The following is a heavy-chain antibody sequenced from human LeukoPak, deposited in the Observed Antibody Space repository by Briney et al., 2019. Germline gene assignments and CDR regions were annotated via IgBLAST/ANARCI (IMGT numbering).Heavy chain of an antibody. V-gene: IGHV4-34*01. CDR1: GGSFSGYY. CDR3: ATTYSSGWRWLVYFDY. CDR2: INHSGST. Sequence: SETLSLTCAVYGGSFSGYYWSWIRQPPGKGLEWIGEINHSGSTNYNPSLKSRVTISVDTSKNQFSLKLSSVTAADTAVYYCATTYSSGWRWLVYFDYWGQGTLVTVSS. D-gene: IGHD6-19*01. J-gene: IGHJ4*02.